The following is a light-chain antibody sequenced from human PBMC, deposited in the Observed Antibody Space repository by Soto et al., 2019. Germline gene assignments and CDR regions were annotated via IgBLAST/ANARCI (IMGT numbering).Light chain of an antibody. J-gene: IGKJ4*01. CDR2: GAS. CDR1: QRISSN. Sequence: EVVMTQSPATLSVSPGERATLSCRASQRISSNLAWYQQRPSQAPRLLIYGASTRATGIPARFSGSGSGTEFTLTISSLQPEDLAVYYCQQYDKWPPLTFGGGTQVQIE. V-gene: IGKV3-15*01. CDR3: QQYDKWPPLT.